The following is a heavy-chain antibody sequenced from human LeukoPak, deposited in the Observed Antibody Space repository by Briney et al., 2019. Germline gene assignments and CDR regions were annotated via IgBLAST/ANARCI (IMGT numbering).Heavy chain of an antibody. J-gene: IGHJ3*02. CDR3: ARGSGYYFYDAFDI. Sequence: PSETLSLTCTVSGYSISSGYYWGWIRQPPGKGLEWIGSIYHSGSTYYNPSLKSRVTISVDTSKNQFSLKLSSVAAADTAVYYCARGSGYYFYDAFDIWGQGTMVTVSS. D-gene: IGHD3-22*01. CDR1: GYSISSGYY. CDR2: IYHSGST. V-gene: IGHV4-38-2*02.